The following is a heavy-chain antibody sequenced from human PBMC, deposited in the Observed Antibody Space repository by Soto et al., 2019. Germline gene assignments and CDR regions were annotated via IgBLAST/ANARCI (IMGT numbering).Heavy chain of an antibody. CDR3: TTERGYSYGSPDY. V-gene: IGHV3-15*01. J-gene: IGHJ4*02. CDR2: IKSKTDGGTT. CDR1: GFTFSNAW. D-gene: IGHD5-18*01. Sequence: PGGSLRLSCAASGFTFSNAWMSWVRQAPGKGLEWVGRIKSKTDGGTTDYAAPVKGRFTISRDDSKNTLYLQMNSLKTEDTAVYYCTTERGYSYGSPDYWGRGTLVTVSS.